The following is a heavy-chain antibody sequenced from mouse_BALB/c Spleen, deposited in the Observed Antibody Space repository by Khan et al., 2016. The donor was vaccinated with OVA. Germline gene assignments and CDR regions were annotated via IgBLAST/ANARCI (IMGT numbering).Heavy chain of an antibody. Sequence: EVQLQESGPGLVKPSQTVSLTCTVTGISITTGNYRWSWIRQFPGNKLEWIGYIFYSGTTTYNPSLASRASITRDTSQNQFFLEMNSLTAEDRATYYCARDRGGFDSYYFDYWGQGTTLTVSS. CDR1: GISITTGNYR. CDR2: IFYSGTT. V-gene: IGHV3-5*02. CDR3: ARDRGGFDSYYFDY. J-gene: IGHJ2*01. D-gene: IGHD2-2*01.